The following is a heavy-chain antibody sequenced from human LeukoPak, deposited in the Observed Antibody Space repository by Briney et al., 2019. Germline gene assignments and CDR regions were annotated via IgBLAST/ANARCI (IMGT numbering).Heavy chain of an antibody. CDR3: ARASPSSHYYYYFYMDV. V-gene: IGHV4-38-2*02. Sequence: SETLSLTCTVSGYSISSGYYWGWIRQPPGEGLEWIGSIYHSGSTYYNPSLKSRVTISVDTSKKQFSLNLNSVTAADTAVYYCARASPSSHYYYYFYMDVWGRGTTVTVSS. J-gene: IGHJ6*03. CDR1: GYSISSGYY. D-gene: IGHD6-6*01. CDR2: IYHSGST.